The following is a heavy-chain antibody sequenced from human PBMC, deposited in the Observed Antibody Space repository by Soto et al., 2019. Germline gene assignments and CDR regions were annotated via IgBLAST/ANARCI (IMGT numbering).Heavy chain of an antibody. CDR2: IYYSGST. CDR3: ARDRKWFGELWADAFDI. V-gene: IGHV4-31*03. Sequence: TSETLSLTCTVSGGSISSGGYYWSWIRQHPGKGLEWIGYIYYSGSTYYNPSLKSRVTISVDTSKNQFSLKLSSVTAADTAVYYCARDRKWFGELWADAFDIWGQGTMVTVSS. J-gene: IGHJ3*02. D-gene: IGHD3-10*01. CDR1: GGSISSGGYY.